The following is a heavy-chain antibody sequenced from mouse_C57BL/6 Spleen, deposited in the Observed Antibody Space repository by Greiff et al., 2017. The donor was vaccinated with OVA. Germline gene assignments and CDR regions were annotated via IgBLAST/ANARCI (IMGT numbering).Heavy chain of an antibody. CDR1: GFTFSDYY. D-gene: IGHD1-1*01. CDR3: ARKDYYGSSYGYIDV. V-gene: IGHV5-12*01. Sequence: EVKLMESGGGLVQPGGSLKLSCAASGFTFSDYYMYWVRQTPEKRLEWVAYISNGGGSTYYPDTVKGRFTISRDNAKNTLYLQMSRLKSEDTAMYYCARKDYYGSSYGYIDVWGTGTTVTVSS. CDR2: ISNGGGST. J-gene: IGHJ1*03.